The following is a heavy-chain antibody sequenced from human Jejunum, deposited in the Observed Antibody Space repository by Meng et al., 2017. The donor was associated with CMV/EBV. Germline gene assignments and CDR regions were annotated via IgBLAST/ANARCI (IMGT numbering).Heavy chain of an antibody. CDR1: GGSINNIY. V-gene: IGHV4-4*07. D-gene: IGHD6-19*01. CDR2: IYTSGST. J-gene: IGHJ4*02. Sequence: VQLQGAGPGLVKPSETLSLLCNVSGGSINNIYGNWIRQSDGKGLEWIGRIYTSGSTNYNPSLQSRVTMSVDTSKNQFSLTLTSVTAADTAVYYCARGYSSDWYDYWGQGALVTVSS. CDR3: ARGYSSDWYDY.